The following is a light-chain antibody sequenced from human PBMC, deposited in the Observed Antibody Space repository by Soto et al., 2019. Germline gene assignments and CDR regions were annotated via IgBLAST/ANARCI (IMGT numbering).Light chain of an antibody. J-gene: IGKJ3*01. CDR3: QQFNSDPFT. CDR1: QGISSG. V-gene: IGKV1-13*02. Sequence: AIQLTQSPPSLPASVGDRVIMTCRASQGISSGLAWYQQKPGKAPKVVMYEASSMESGVPSRFSGSGSGTDFTLTISSLQPEDFATYYCQQFNSDPFTFGPGTKVDIK. CDR2: EAS.